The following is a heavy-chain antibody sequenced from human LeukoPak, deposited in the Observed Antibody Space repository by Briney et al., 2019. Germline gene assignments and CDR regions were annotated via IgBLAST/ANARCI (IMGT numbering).Heavy chain of an antibody. CDR3: ARAFPNYYDSSGYYPAFDI. Sequence: GGSLRLSCAASGFIVSSNYMSWVRQAPGKGLEWVSVIYSGGSTYYADSVKGRFTISRDNSKNTLYLQMNGLRAEDTAVYYCARAFPNYYDSSGYYPAFDIWGQGTMVTVSS. D-gene: IGHD3-22*01. J-gene: IGHJ3*02. CDR1: GFIVSSNY. V-gene: IGHV3-53*01. CDR2: IYSGGST.